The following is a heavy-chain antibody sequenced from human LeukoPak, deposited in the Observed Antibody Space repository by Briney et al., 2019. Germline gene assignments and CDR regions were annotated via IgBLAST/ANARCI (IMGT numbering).Heavy chain of an antibody. CDR3: ARAIGRSTVPTYDAFDM. CDR1: GYTFNDG. Sequence: GASVKVSCKTSGYTFNDGITWVRQAPGQGLEWMGWINNYNDNTNYAQKFQGRVTMTTDTSTSTAYMELRSLRSDDTAVYYCARAIGRSTVPTYDAFDMWGQGTMVTVSS. D-gene: IGHD4-17*01. CDR2: INNYNDNT. J-gene: IGHJ3*02. V-gene: IGHV1-18*01.